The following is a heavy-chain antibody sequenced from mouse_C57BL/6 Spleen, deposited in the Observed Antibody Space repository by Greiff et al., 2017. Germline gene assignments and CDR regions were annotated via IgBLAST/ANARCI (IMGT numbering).Heavy chain of an antibody. Sequence: QVQLQQPGAELVKPGASVKLSCKASGYTFTSYWMHWVKQRPGRGLAWIGRIDPTSGGTTYNEKFKSKAKLTVDKASSTAYMQLSSLTSEDSAVYYCARVPTGRGYAMDYWGQGTSVTVSS. J-gene: IGHJ4*01. CDR2: IDPTSGGT. CDR3: ARVPTGRGYAMDY. V-gene: IGHV1-72*01. CDR1: GYTFTSYW. D-gene: IGHD4-1*02.